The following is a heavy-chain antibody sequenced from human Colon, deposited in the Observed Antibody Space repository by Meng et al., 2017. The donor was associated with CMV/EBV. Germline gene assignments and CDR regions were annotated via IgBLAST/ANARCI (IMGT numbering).Heavy chain of an antibody. V-gene: IGHV3-48*04. Sequence: GGSLRLSCAASGFTFSSYGMNWVRQAPGKGLEWVAYISSTSYTIYYADSVKGRFTISRDNAKNLLYLQMNNLRADDTAVYYCAHHGGFGELGPVLFEYYYDNMDVWGQGTTVTVSS. CDR3: AHHGGFGELGPVLFEYYYDNMDV. D-gene: IGHD3-10*01. CDR2: ISSTSYTI. J-gene: IGHJ6*02. CDR1: GFTFSSYG.